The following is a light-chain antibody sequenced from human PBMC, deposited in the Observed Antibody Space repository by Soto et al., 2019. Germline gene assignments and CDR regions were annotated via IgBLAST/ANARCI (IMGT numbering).Light chain of an antibody. V-gene: IGKV3-11*01. CDR1: QSVSSY. Sequence: EIVLTQSPATLSLSPGERATLSCRASQSVSSYLAWYHQKPGQAPRLLIYDASNTATGIPARFGGSGSGTDCTLTISCIDSEDFAVYYFQMLGILPLFSFGPGTKVDI. CDR3: QMLGILPLFS. CDR2: DAS. J-gene: IGKJ3*01.